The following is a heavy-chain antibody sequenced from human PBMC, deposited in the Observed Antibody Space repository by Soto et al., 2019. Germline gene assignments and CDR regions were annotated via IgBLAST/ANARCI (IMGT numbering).Heavy chain of an antibody. Sequence: SETLSLTCTVSGGSISSYYWSWIRQPPGKGLEWIGYIYYSGSTNYNPSLKSRVTISVDTSKNQFSLKLSSVTAADTAVYYCARETTVVIRGAFDIWRQGTMVTVSS. D-gene: IGHD4-17*01. CDR1: GGSISSYY. V-gene: IGHV4-59*01. J-gene: IGHJ3*02. CDR2: IYYSGST. CDR3: ARETTVVIRGAFDI.